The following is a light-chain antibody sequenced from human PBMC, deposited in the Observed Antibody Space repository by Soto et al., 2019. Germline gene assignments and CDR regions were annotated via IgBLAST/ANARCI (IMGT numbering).Light chain of an antibody. CDR1: QSVSSS. J-gene: IGKJ4*01. CDR2: DAS. CDR3: QQRSSWPLT. V-gene: IGKV3-11*01. Sequence: EIVLTQSPATLSLSPGETATLSCRASQSVSSSLAWYQQKPGQTPRLLIYDASNRATGIPARFSGSGSGTDFTLTVSSLEPEDVAVYSCQQRSSWPLTFGGGTKVEIK.